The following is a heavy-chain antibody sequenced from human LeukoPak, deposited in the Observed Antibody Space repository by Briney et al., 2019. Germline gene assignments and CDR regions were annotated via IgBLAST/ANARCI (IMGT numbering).Heavy chain of an antibody. J-gene: IGHJ6*03. V-gene: IGHV3-30*02. CDR1: GFTFSSYG. D-gene: IGHD1-26*01. Sequence: PGGSLRLSCAASGFTFSSYGMHWVRQAPGKGLEWVAFIRYDGSNKYYTDSVKGRFTISRDNSKNTLYLQMNSLRAEDTAVYYCAKGRGWEASYYYYYTHVWGKGTTVSISS. CDR2: IRYDGSNK. CDR3: AKGRGWEASYYYYYTHV.